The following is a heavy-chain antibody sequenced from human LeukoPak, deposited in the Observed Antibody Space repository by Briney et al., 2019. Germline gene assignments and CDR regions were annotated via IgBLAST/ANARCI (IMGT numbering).Heavy chain of an antibody. CDR1: GGSFSGYY. CDR2: INHSGST. V-gene: IGHV4-34*01. Sequence: SETLSLTCAVYGGSFSGYYWSWIRQPPGKGLEWIGEINHSGSTNYNPSLKSRVTISVDRSKNQFSLKLSSVTAADTAEYYCARGQSYGDSPLDFDYWGQGTLVTVSS. CDR3: ARGQSYGDSPLDFDY. J-gene: IGHJ4*02. D-gene: IGHD4-17*01.